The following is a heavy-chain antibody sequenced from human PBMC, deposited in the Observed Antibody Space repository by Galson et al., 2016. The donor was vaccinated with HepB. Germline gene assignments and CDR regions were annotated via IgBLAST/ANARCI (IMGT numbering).Heavy chain of an antibody. J-gene: IGHJ4*02. CDR3: ARDFDISGDY. V-gene: IGHV3-74*01. D-gene: IGHD1-26*01. CDR1: GFTFSSYW. Sequence: SLRLSCAASGFTFSSYWIHWVRQAPGKGLVWASRINPGGSTTGFADSVKGRFTISRDNAKNTVYLYMNSLRAEDTGIYYCARDFDISGDYWGQGTLVTVSS. CDR2: INPGGSTT.